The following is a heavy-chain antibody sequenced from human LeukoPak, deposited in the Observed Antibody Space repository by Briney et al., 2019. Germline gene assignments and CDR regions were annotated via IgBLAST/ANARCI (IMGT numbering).Heavy chain of an antibody. Sequence: SETLSLTCAVYGCSISSSGYAWSWLRQPPGKGLEWIGYIYHSGSTYYNPSLKSRVTISVDRSKNQFSLKLSSVSAADTAVYYCAHVAYYYGMDVWGQGTTVTVSS. CDR1: GCSISSSGYA. CDR2: IYHSGST. J-gene: IGHJ6*02. V-gene: IGHV4-30-2*01. CDR3: AHVAYYYGMDV.